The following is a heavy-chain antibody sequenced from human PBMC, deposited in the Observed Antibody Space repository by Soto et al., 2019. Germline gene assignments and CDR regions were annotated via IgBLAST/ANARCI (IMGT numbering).Heavy chain of an antibody. Sequence: QVQLVQSGAEVKKPGASVKVSCKASGYTFTSYDINWVRQATGQGLEWMGWMNTNSGNTGYAQKFQGRVTMPRNTSISTAYMELSSLRSEDTAVYHCARFTTLYWYVDRWGRRTLVTVS. CDR2: MNTNSGNT. D-gene: IGHD3-3*01. CDR3: ARFTTLYWYVDR. CDR1: GYTFTSYD. J-gene: IGHJ2*01. V-gene: IGHV1-8*01.